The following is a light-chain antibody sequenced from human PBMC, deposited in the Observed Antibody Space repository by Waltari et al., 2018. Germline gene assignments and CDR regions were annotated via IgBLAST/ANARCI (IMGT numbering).Light chain of an antibody. CDR1: LLGATY. J-gene: IGLJ3*02. V-gene: IGLV3-1*01. CDR3: QAWDTNTYLV. Sequence: SHELTQQPSVSVSPGQPATITCFGTLLGATYSCWYQQKQGQSPVLVIYEDNKRPSGIPERFSGSNSGNTATLTISGTQPVDEANYYCQAWDTNTYLVFGGGTKLTVL. CDR2: EDN.